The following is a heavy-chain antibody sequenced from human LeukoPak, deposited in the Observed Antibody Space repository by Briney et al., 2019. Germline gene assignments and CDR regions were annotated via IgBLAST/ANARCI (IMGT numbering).Heavy chain of an antibody. V-gene: IGHV3-23*01. J-gene: IGHJ3*02. Sequence: GGSLRLSCAASGFTFSSYAMSWVRQAPGKGLEWVSEISDGGDITFYADSVKGRFTISRDNSKNTLYLQMNSLRAEDTAVYYCARDPSSDAFDIWGQGTMVTVSS. CDR3: ARDPSSDAFDI. CDR1: GFTFSSYA. CDR2: ISDGGDIT.